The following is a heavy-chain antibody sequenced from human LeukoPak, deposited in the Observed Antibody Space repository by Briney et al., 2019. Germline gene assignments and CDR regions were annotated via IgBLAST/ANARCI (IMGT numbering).Heavy chain of an antibody. CDR2: IWYDGSDK. J-gene: IGHJ5*02. CDR3: ARDGTQTAGPFDP. Sequence: GRSLRLSCAASGFTFSSYGMHWVRQAPGKGLEWVAVIWYDGSDKYYADSVKGRFTISRDNSKNTLFLQMNSLRVEDTAVYYCARDGTQTAGPFDPWGQGTLVTASS. CDR1: GFTFSSYG. V-gene: IGHV3-33*01. D-gene: IGHD1/OR15-1a*01.